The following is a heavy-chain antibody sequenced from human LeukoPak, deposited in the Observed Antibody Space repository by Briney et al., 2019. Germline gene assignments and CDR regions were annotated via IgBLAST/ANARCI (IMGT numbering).Heavy chain of an antibody. D-gene: IGHD3-22*01. J-gene: IGHJ4*02. CDR3: ARVMYYYDTSVYLDY. Sequence: GGSLRLSCAASGFSFSDYYLSWIRQAPGKGLEWVSYISDSSTYTNYAASVKGRFTISRDDAKNSLYLQMNSLRVEDTAVYYCARVMYYYDTSVYLDYWGQGTLVTVSS. V-gene: IGHV3-11*06. CDR2: ISDSSTYT. CDR1: GFSFSDYY.